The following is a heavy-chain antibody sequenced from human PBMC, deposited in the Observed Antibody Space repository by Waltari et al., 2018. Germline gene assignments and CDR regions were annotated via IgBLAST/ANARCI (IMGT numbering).Heavy chain of an antibody. CDR2: INADGTTK. J-gene: IGHJ5*02. Sequence: EGQLVESGGALVQPGGSLRLSCADTGSIFVVFWMYWIRQAPGKGLVWVSRINADGTTKTYADSVQGRFTISRDNVKSILYLEMNALRPEDTAVYYCARDPRNLGLDPWGLGTLVTVSS. D-gene: IGHD3-16*01. V-gene: IGHV3-74*03. CDR1: GSIFVVFW. CDR3: ARDPRNLGLDP.